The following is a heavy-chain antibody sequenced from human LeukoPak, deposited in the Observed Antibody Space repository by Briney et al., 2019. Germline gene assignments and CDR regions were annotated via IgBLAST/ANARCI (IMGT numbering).Heavy chain of an antibody. V-gene: IGHV3-23*01. CDR3: TKDLALYTGPYSGSFYSPIDC. Sequence: GGSLRLSCAASGFTFSNYAMSWVRQAPGKGLEWVSSISGSGDNTYCADSVKGRFTISIDNFKNTLYVQMNRLKAEDTDVYYCTKDLALYTGPYSGSFYSPIDCWGQGTLVTVSS. CDR1: GFTFSNYA. CDR2: ISGSGDNT. J-gene: IGHJ4*02. D-gene: IGHD1-26*01.